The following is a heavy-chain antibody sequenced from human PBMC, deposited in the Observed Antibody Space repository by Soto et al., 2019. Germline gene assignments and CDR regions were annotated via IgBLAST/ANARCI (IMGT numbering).Heavy chain of an antibody. CDR3: ARGGGSSGWFDP. J-gene: IGHJ5*02. Sequence: SVKVSCKASGGTFSSYAISWVRQAPGQGLEWMGGIIPIFGTANYAQKFQGRVTITADKSTSTAYMELSSLGSEDTAVYYCARGGGSSGWFDPWGQGTLVTVSS. D-gene: IGHD6-13*01. CDR1: GGTFSSYA. V-gene: IGHV1-69*06. CDR2: IIPIFGTA.